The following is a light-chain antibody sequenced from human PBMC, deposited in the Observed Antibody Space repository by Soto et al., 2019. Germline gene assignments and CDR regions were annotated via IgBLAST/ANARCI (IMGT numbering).Light chain of an antibody. J-gene: IGKJ2*01. CDR3: QHYYSYPYT. Sequence: AIRMTQSPSSLSASIGDRVTITCWASHVVSNYLAWYQQKPGKAPKALIYAASFLQSGVPSRFSGSGSGTDFSLTISFLQSEDFATYYCQHYYSYPYTFGQGTTLQMK. V-gene: IGKV1-8*01. CDR2: AAS. CDR1: HVVSNY.